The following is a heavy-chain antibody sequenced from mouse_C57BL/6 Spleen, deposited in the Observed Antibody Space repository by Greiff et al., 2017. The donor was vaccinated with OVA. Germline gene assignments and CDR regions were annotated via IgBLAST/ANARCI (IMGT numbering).Heavy chain of an antibody. CDR3: ARYYGSRAYFDV. CDR1: GITFTDYY. V-gene: IGHV7-3*01. D-gene: IGHD1-1*01. Sequence: EVMLVESGGGLVQPGGSLSLSCAASGITFTDYYMSWVRQPPGKALEWLGFIRNKANGYTTEYSASVKGRFTISRDNSQSILYLQMNALRAEDSATYYCARYYGSRAYFDVWGTGTTVTVSS. J-gene: IGHJ1*03. CDR2: IRNKANGYTT.